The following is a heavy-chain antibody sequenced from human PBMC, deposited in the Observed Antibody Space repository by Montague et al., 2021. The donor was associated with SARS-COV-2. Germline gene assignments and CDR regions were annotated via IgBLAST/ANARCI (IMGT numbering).Heavy chain of an antibody. CDR1: GGSINNYF. D-gene: IGHD2-15*01. CDR3: ARAVVGAKTATIES. Sequence: SETLSLTCSLSGGSINNYFWGWIRQSPGKGLEWVGYMHSTGSTAXNPSRRGRVIISVDTSKTQISLKLSSVSAADTALYYCARAVVGAKTATIESWGQGTLVTVSS. J-gene: IGHJ4*02. V-gene: IGHV4-59*01. CDR2: MHSTGST.